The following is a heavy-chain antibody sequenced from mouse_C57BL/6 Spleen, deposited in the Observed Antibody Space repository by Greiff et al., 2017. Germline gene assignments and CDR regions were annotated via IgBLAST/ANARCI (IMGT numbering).Heavy chain of an antibody. CDR2: INPNNGGP. CDR3: ARFRDSFAY. Sequence: VQLQQSGPELVKPGASVKIPCKASGYTFTASNMDWVKQSHGKSLEWIGDINPNNGGPIYNQKFKGKATLTVDKSSSTAYMELRSLTSEDTAVYYCARFRDSFAYWGQGTLVTVSA. D-gene: IGHD2-4*01. V-gene: IGHV1-18*01. J-gene: IGHJ3*01. CDR1: GYTFTASN.